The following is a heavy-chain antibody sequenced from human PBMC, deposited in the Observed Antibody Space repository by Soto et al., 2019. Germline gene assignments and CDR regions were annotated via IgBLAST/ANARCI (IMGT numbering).Heavy chain of an antibody. V-gene: IGHV3-23*01. CDR2: ISGSGGST. CDR3: AKGSCYYRGDYYYYMDV. CDR1: GFTFSSYA. J-gene: IGHJ6*03. Sequence: GGSLRLSCAASGFTFSSYAMSWVRQAPGKGLEWVSAISGSGGSTYYADSVKGRFTISRDNSKNTLYLQMNSLRAEDTAVYYCAKGSCYYRGDYYYYMDVWGKGTTVTVSS. D-gene: IGHD3-10*01.